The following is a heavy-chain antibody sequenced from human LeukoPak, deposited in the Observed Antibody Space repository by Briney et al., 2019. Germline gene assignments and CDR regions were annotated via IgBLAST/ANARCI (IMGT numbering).Heavy chain of an antibody. CDR3: AKDMYYYDSSGLKYPTFDY. J-gene: IGHJ4*02. CDR2: ISWNSGSI. CDR1: GFTFYDYA. V-gene: IGHV3-9*01. D-gene: IGHD3-22*01. Sequence: GGSLRLSCAASGFTFYDYAMHWVRQAPGKGLEWVSGISWNSGSIGYADSVKGRFTISRDNAKNSLYLQMNSLRAEDTALYYCAKDMYYYDSSGLKYPTFDYWGQGTLVTVSS.